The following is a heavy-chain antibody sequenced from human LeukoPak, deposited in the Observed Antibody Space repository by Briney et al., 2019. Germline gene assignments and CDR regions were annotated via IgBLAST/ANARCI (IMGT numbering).Heavy chain of an antibody. CDR3: SRITTNGYFEY. J-gene: IGHJ4*02. D-gene: IGHD1-1*01. CDR1: GFPFRSNY. V-gene: IGHV3-7*01. Sequence: PGGSLRLSCAPSGFPFRSNYMSWVRQAPGKGREWVANIRWEDERHHVDSVTGRFSVSRDNAKNSLYLQMNSLRAEDTAVYFCSRITTNGYFEYWGQGALVTVSS. CDR2: IRWEDER.